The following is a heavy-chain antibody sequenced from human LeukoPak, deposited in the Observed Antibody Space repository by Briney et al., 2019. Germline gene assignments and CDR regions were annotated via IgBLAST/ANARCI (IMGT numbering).Heavy chain of an antibody. J-gene: IGHJ4*02. Sequence: GGSLRLSCAASGFTFDDYAMHWVRQAPGKGLEWVSGISWNSGSIGYADSVKGRFTISRDNSKNTLYLQMNSLRAEDTAVYYCAKAGYSSSWYTYYFDYWGQGTLVTVSS. D-gene: IGHD6-13*01. CDR1: GFTFDDYA. CDR2: ISWNSGSI. V-gene: IGHV3-9*01. CDR3: AKAGYSSSWYTYYFDY.